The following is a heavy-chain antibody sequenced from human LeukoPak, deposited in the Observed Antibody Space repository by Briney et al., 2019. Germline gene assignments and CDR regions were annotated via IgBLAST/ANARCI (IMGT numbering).Heavy chain of an antibody. CDR2: IKSDGSST. V-gene: IGHV3-74*01. CDR1: GFTFSNYW. Sequence: GGSLRLSCAASGFTFSNYWMHWVRQVPGKGLVWVARIKSDGSSTSYADSVKGRFTISRDNADNTLYLQMNSLRAEDTAVYYCAKSVVPAAILYYFDYWGQGTLVTVSS. D-gene: IGHD2-2*01. J-gene: IGHJ4*02. CDR3: AKSVVPAAILYYFDY.